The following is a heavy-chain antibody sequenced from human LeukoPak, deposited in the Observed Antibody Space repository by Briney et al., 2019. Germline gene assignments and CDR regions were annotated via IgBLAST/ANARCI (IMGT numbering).Heavy chain of an antibody. CDR2: IYISGAT. D-gene: IGHD3-3*01. J-gene: IGHJ6*03. CDR3: ARDREEWLYVSYQGPPTTSYYYYMDV. CDR1: GGPINNYY. V-gene: IGHV4-4*07. Sequence: SETLSLTCTVSGGPINNYYWNWIRQPAGKKLEWIGRIYISGATHYNPSLKSRVTMSVDSSKNQFSLKLSSVTAADTAVYYCARDREEWLYVSYQGPPTTSYYYYMDVWGKGTTVTVSS.